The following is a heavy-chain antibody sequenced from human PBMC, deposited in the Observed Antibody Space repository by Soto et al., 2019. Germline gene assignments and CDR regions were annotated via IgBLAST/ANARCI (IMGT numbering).Heavy chain of an antibody. D-gene: IGHD6-13*01. Sequence: SETXALTCAFSGVSISSYYGSWIRKPAGKGLELIGRIYTSGSTNYNTSLKSRVKMSVDKSKNQFSLKMSSVTAADTAVYYCARDGYSTDWGQGTLVTVSS. CDR2: IYTSGST. V-gene: IGHV4-4*07. CDR3: ARDGYSTD. CDR1: GVSISSYY. J-gene: IGHJ4*02.